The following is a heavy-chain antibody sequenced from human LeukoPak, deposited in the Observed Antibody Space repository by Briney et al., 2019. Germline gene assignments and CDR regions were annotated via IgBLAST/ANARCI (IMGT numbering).Heavy chain of an antibody. D-gene: IGHD2-8*02. J-gene: IGHJ4*02. CDR2: ISSSSYI. CDR1: GFTFSSYS. Sequence: GGSLRLSCAASGFTFSSYSVNWVRQAPGKGLEWVSSISSSSYIYYADSVKGRFTISRDNAKNSLYLQMNSLRAEDTAVYYCARDTWYYFDYWGQGTLVTVSS. V-gene: IGHV3-21*01. CDR3: ARDTWYYFDY.